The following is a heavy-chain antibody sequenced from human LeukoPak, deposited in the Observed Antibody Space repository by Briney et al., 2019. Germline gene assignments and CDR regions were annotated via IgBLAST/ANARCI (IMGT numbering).Heavy chain of an antibody. V-gene: IGHV4-59*12. Sequence: SETLSLTCTVSGGSISSYYWSWIRQPPGKGLEWIGYIYSSGSTNFNPSLKSRVTMSVDTSKNQFSLRLSSVTAADTAAYFCARENWRSKSIDFDSWGQGTLVTVSS. D-gene: IGHD6-6*01. J-gene: IGHJ4*02. CDR1: GGSISSYY. CDR2: IYSSGST. CDR3: ARENWRSKSIDFDS.